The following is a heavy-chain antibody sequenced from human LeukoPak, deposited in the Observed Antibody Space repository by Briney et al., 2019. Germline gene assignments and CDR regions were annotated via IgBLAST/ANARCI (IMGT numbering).Heavy chain of an antibody. D-gene: IGHD6-19*01. CDR2: ISGSGGST. CDR1: GFTFSSYA. J-gene: IGHJ4*02. V-gene: IGHV3-23*01. Sequence: PGGSLRLSCAASGFTFSSYAMSWVRQAPGKGLKWFSAISGSGGSTYYADSVKGRFTISRDNSKNTLYLQMNSLRAEDTAVYYCARGVEQWLVRPLGYWGQGTLVTVSS. CDR3: ARGVEQWLVRPLGY.